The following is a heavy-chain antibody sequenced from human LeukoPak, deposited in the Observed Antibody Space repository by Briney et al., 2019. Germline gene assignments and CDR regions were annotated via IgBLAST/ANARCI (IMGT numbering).Heavy chain of an antibody. CDR2: IIPILGIA. CDR3: ARERGDLIVVVTAVFDY. Sequence: ASVKVSCKASGGTFSSYAISWVRQAPGQGLEWMGRIIPILGIANYAQKFQGRVTITADKSTSTAYMELSSLRSEDTAVYYCARERGDLIVVVTAVFDYWGQGTLVTVSS. V-gene: IGHV1-69*04. D-gene: IGHD2-21*02. J-gene: IGHJ4*02. CDR1: GGTFSSYA.